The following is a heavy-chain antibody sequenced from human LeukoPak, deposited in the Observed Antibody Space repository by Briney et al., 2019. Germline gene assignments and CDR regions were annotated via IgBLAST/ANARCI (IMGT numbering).Heavy chain of an antibody. Sequence: GESLKISCKGSGYSFTSYWIGWVRQMPGKGLEWMGIIYPGDSDTRYSPSFQGQVTISADKSISTAYLQWSSLKASDTAMYYCARPADYYDSSGYRRGQEAFDIWGQGTMVTVSS. V-gene: IGHV5-51*01. D-gene: IGHD3-22*01. CDR1: GYSFTSYW. CDR3: ARPADYYDSSGYRRGQEAFDI. CDR2: IYPGDSDT. J-gene: IGHJ3*02.